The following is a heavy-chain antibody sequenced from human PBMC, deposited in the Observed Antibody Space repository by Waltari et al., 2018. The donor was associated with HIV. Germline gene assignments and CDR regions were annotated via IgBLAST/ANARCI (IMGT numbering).Heavy chain of an antibody. V-gene: IGHV3-11*01. J-gene: IGHJ4*02. CDR3: ARYDWELPFDY. CDR2: ISSRGRTR. Sequence: QVQLVESGGGLVKPGGSLRLSCAASGFTFSDYYMSWIRQAPGKGLEWVSYISSRGRTRYYADSVKGRVTISRDSAKNSLYLQMNSLRAEDTAVYYCARYDWELPFDYWGQGTLVTVSS. D-gene: IGHD1-26*01. CDR1: GFTFSDYY.